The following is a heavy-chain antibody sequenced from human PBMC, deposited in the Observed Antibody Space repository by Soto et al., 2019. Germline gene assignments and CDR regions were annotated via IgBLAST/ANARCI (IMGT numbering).Heavy chain of an antibody. J-gene: IGHJ5*02. D-gene: IGHD5-18*01. Sequence: SETLSLTCTVSGGSISSGDYYWSWIRQPPGKGLEWIGSIYHTGNAYYNPALKSRVTISVDTSKSQFSLKLSSVTAADTAVYYCAKDSGYNYGYFRWFDPWGQGTLVTVSS. CDR2: IYHTGNA. CDR1: GGSISSGDYY. CDR3: AKDSGYNYGYFRWFDP. V-gene: IGHV4-39*07.